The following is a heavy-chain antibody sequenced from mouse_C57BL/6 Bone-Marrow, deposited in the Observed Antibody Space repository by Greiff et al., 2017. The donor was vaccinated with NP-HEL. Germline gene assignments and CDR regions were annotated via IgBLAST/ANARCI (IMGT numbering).Heavy chain of an antibody. CDR2: INPYNGGT. CDR3: ARPYDYDVDY. CDR1: GYTFTDSY. Sequence: VQLQQPGPVLVKPGASVKMSCKASGYTFTDSYMNWVKQSHGKSLEWIGVINPYNGGTSYNQKFKGKATLTVDKSSSTAYMELNSLTSEDSAVYYCARPYDYDVDYWGQGTTLTVSS. D-gene: IGHD2-4*01. V-gene: IGHV1-19*01. J-gene: IGHJ2*01.